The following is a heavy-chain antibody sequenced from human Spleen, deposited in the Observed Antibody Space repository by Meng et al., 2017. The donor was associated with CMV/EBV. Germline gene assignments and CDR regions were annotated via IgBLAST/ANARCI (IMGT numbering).Heavy chain of an antibody. CDR2: IFHSGSD. Sequence: CPIPGGSISSSNWWTWVPQLPGKGLVWIGEIFHSGSDNYNPSLKSRVTMSVDKSNNQFSLNLRSVTAADTAVYYCASSLWGPPNYWGQGTLVTVSS. CDR1: GGSISSSNW. J-gene: IGHJ4*02. D-gene: IGHD7-27*01. CDR3: ASSLWGPPNY. V-gene: IGHV4-4*02.